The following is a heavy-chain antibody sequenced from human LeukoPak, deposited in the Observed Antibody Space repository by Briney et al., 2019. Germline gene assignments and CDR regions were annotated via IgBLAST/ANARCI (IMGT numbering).Heavy chain of an antibody. CDR1: GGSISSYY. CDR2: IYYSGST. D-gene: IGHD3-22*01. J-gene: IGHJ4*02. V-gene: IGHV4-59*06. CDR3: ARESFDWLDYYDSSGYYFFDY. Sequence: KPSETLSLTCTVSGGSISSYYWSWIRQHPGKGLEWIGYIYYSGSTYYNPSLKSRVTISVDTSKNQFSLKLSSVTAADTAVYYCARESFDWLDYYDSSGYYFFDYWGQGTLVTVSS.